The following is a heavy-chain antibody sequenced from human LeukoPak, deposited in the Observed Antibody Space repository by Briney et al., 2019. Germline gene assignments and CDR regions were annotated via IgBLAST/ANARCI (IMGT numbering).Heavy chain of an antibody. CDR3: ARDLPGYCSGGSCYSSDY. Sequence: ASVKVSCKASGYTFTSYGISWVRQAPGQGLEWMGWISAYNGNTNYAQKLQGRVTMTTDTSTSTAYMELGSLRSDDTAVYYCARDLPGYCSGGSCYSSDYWGQGTLVTVSS. CDR2: ISAYNGNT. V-gene: IGHV1-18*01. D-gene: IGHD2-15*01. J-gene: IGHJ4*02. CDR1: GYTFTSYG.